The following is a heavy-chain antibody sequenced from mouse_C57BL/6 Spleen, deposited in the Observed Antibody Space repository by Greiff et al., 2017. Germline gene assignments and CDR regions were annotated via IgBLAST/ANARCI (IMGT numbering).Heavy chain of an antibody. V-gene: IGHV5-9-1*02. Sequence: DVMLVESGEGLVKPGGSLKLSCAASGFTFSSYAMSWVRQTPEKRLEWVAYISSGGDYIYYADTVKGRFTISRDNARNTLYLQMSSLKSEDTAMYYCTRGYGNHWYFDVWGTGTTVTVSS. CDR1: GFTFSSYA. D-gene: IGHD2-1*01. CDR3: TRGYGNHWYFDV. CDR2: ISSGGDYI. J-gene: IGHJ1*03.